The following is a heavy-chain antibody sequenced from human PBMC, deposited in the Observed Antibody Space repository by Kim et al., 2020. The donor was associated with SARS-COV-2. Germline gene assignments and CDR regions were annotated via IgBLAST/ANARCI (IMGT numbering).Heavy chain of an antibody. CDR3: ARSVFGDNY. Sequence: GGSLRLSCVASGFTFSHDWMTWVRQAPGKGLEWVANINQDGSESYYVDSVKGRFTISRDNAKNSLYLQMNSLRVEDTAVYYCARSVFGDNYWGQGTLVSV. V-gene: IGHV3-7*01. D-gene: IGHD3-10*02. CDR1: GFTFSHDW. CDR2: INQDGSES. J-gene: IGHJ4*02.